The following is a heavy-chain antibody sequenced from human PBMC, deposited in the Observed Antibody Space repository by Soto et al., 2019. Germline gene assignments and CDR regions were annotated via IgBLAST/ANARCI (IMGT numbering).Heavy chain of an antibody. CDR3: AKDHVNSGPSPDWFDP. CDR2: VAYDGSYQ. V-gene: IGHV3-30*18. J-gene: IGHJ5*02. Sequence: QVQLVESGGGVVQPGRSLRLSCAASGFSISSYGMHWVRQTLGKGLQWVAVVAYDGSYQHYADSVKGRFTISRDISKNTLFLEMDSLKPEDTALYYCAKDHVNSGPSPDWFDPWSQGTLVTVSS. CDR1: GFSISSYG. D-gene: IGHD6-19*01.